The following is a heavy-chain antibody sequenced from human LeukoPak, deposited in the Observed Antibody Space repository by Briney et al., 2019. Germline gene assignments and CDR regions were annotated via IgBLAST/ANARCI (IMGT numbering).Heavy chain of an antibody. CDR1: GGSFSGYY. CDR2: INHSGST. V-gene: IGHV4-34*01. D-gene: IGHD3-3*01. CDR3: AREGYDSL. J-gene: IGHJ4*02. Sequence: KPSETLSLTCAVYGGSFSGYYWSWIRQPPGKGLEWIGEINHSGSTNYNPSLKSRVTISVDTSKNQFSLKLSSVTAADTAVYYCAREGYDSLWGQGTLVTVSS.